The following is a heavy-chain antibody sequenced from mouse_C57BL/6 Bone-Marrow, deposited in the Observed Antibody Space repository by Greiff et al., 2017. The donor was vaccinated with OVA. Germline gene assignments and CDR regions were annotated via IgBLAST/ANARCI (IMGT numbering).Heavy chain of an antibody. CDR2: IWSDGST. CDR1: GFSLTSYG. V-gene: IGHV2-6-1*01. CDR3: ARHRGSNYDWYFDV. J-gene: IGHJ1*03. Sequence: VQLKESGPGLVAPSQSLSITCTVSGFSLTSYGVHWVRQPPGKGLEWLVVIWSDGSTTYNSALKSRLSISKDNSKSQVFLKMNSLQTDDTAMYYCARHRGSNYDWYFDVWGTGTTVTVSS. D-gene: IGHD2-5*01.